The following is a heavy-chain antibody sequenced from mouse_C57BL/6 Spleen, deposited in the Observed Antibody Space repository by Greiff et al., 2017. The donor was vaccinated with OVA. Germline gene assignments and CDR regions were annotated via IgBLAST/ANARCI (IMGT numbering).Heavy chain of an antibody. CDR1: GYTFTDYN. V-gene: IGHV1-18*01. D-gene: IGHD1-1*01. CDR2: INPNNGGT. CDR3: ARSRDYYYFDY. Sequence: EVQLQQSGPELVKPGASVKIPCKASGYTFTDYNMDWVKQSHGKSLEWIGDINPNNGGTIYNQKFKGKATLTVDKSSSTAYMELRSLTSEDTAVYYCARSRDYYYFDYWGQGTTLTVSS. J-gene: IGHJ2*01.